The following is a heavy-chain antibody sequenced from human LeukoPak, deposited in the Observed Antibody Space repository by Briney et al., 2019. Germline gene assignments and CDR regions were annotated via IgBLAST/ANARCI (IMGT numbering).Heavy chain of an antibody. V-gene: IGHV4-59*08. J-gene: IGHJ3*02. CDR3: ARHMDYYDSSGFYFDI. D-gene: IGHD3-22*01. CDR2: IYYSGST. CDR1: CGSINSYY. Sequence: PSETLSLTCTVSCGSINSYYWSWIRQPPGKGLEWIGYIYYSGSTNYNPSLKSRVTISVDTSKNLFSLKLSSVTAADTAVYYCARHMDYYDSSGFYFDIWGQGTMVTVSS.